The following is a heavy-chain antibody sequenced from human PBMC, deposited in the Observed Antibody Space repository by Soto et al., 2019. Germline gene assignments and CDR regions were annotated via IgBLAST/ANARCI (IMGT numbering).Heavy chain of an antibody. Sequence: EVQLLESGGGLVQPGGSLKLSCAASGFTFTSYAMSWVRQAPGKGLERVSTINESGGGTYYTDSVKGRFTIARDDSKNTLNLQMNSLRAEDTALYYCAKDARPSSWGQGILVTVSS. V-gene: IGHV3-23*01. CDR2: INESGGGT. CDR1: GFTFTSYA. J-gene: IGHJ5*02. CDR3: AKDARPSS.